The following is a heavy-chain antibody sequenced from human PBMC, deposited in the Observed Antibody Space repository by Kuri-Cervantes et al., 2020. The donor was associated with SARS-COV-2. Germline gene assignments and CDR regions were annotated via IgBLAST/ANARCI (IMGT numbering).Heavy chain of an antibody. CDR3: ARHTPSYYDFWSGCLIYYGMDV. CDR2: IYYSGST. CDR1: GGSISSYY. D-gene: IGHD3-3*01. V-gene: IGHV4-59*01. J-gene: IGHJ6*02. Sequence: ESLKISCTVSGGSISSYYWSWIRQPPGKGLEWIGYIYYSGSTNYNPSLKSRVTISVDTSKNQFSLKLSSVTAADTAVYYCARHTPSYYDFWSGCLIYYGMDVWGQGTTVTVSS.